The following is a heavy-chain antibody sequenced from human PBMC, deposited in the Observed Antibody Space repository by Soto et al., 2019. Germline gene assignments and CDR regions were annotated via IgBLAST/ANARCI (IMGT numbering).Heavy chain of an antibody. V-gene: IGHV1-69*01. Sequence: QVQLVQSGAEVKKPGSSVKVSCKTSGVSFNNNGIGWVRQAPGHGLEWMGGVSPPFRTSNYARKFQGRISITADASTGTVNMELSSLTSEDTAQYYCARVLYYGSGSYSPYSMDVWGQGTTVTVSS. CDR3: ARVLYYGSGSYSPYSMDV. CDR1: GVSFNNNG. J-gene: IGHJ6*02. CDR2: VSPPFRTS. D-gene: IGHD3-10*01.